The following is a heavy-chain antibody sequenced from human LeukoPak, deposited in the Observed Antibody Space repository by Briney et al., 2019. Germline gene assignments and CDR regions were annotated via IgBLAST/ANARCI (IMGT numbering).Heavy chain of an antibody. Sequence: ASVKVSCKASGYTFTGYYMHWVRQATGQGLEWMVWINPHSGCTNYAQKFLGRDTMTRYTSISTAYMELSRLRADDTAVYYCASGWDIAAAGSVLVDYWGQGTLVTVSS. J-gene: IGHJ4*02. V-gene: IGHV1-2*02. CDR2: INPHSGCT. D-gene: IGHD6-13*01. CDR1: GYTFTGYY. CDR3: ASGWDIAAAGSVLVDY.